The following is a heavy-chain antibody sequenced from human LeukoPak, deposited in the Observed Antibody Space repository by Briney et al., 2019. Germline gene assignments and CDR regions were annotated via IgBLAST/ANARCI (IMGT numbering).Heavy chain of an antibody. CDR2: TYYRSKWYN. V-gene: IGHV6-1*01. Sequence: SQTLSLTCAISGDSVSSNSAAWNWIRQSPSRGLEWLGRTYYRSKWYNDYAVSVKSRITINPHTSKNQFSLQLNSVTPEDTAVYYCARDKPMGYYYDSSGYYSGFDYWGQGTLVTVSS. D-gene: IGHD3-22*01. CDR3: ARDKPMGYYYDSSGYYSGFDY. J-gene: IGHJ4*02. CDR1: GDSVSSNSAA.